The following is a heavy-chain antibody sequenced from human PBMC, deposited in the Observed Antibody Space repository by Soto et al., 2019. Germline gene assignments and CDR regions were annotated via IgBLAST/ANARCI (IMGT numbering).Heavy chain of an antibody. CDR2: MNPNSGNT. CDR3: AREGMRGSSVWYVGPWYYYGMDV. Sequence: ASVKVSCKASGYTFTSYDINWVRQATGQGLEWMGWMNPNSGNTGYAQKFQGRVTMTRNTSISTAYMELSSLRSEDTAVYYCAREGMRGSSVWYVGPWYYYGMDVWGQGTTVTVSS. V-gene: IGHV1-8*01. CDR1: GYTFTSYD. J-gene: IGHJ6*02. D-gene: IGHD6-19*01.